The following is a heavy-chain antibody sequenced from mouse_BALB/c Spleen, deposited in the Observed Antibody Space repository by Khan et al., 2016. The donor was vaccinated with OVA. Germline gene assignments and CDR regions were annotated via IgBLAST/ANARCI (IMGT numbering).Heavy chain of an antibody. CDR2: IWTGGIT. CDR1: GFSLSNYG. D-gene: IGHD2-4*01. Sequence: VQLQESGPGLVAPSQSLSITCTVSGFSLSNYGIHWVRQPPGKGLEWLGVIWTGGITNYNSALMSRLSISTDNSKGQVFLKMNRLQTDDTAIYYCARSYDYDVGGFAYWGQGTLVTVSA. J-gene: IGHJ3*01. CDR3: ARSYDYDVGGFAY. V-gene: IGHV2-9*02.